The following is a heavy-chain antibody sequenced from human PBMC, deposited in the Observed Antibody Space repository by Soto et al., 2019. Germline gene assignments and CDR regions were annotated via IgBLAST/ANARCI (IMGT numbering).Heavy chain of an antibody. D-gene: IGHD3-10*01. V-gene: IGHV4-34*02. CDR1: GGSFSGYF. CDR3: ARGPLWFGES. Sequence: QVQLQQWGAGLLKPSETLSLTCAVYGGSFSGYFWSWIRQPPGKGLEWIGEINHSGTTNYNPSLKRRLTISVDTSMNQSSLNVNSLSAPDTAISCCARGPLWFGESWGQGTLVTVSS. CDR2: INHSGTT. J-gene: IGHJ4*02.